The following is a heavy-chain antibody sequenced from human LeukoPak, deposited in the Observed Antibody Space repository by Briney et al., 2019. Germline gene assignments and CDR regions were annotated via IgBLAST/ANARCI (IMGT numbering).Heavy chain of an antibody. D-gene: IGHD1-1*01. CDR3: ASLRKTTTGTNWFDP. Sequence: SETLSLTCTVPGDSVSSSSYYSGWIRQPPGKGLEWTVSIYYSGTTYYKASLKSRVTISVDTSKNQYSLKLTSVTATDTAVYYCASLRKTTTGTNWFDPWGQGTLVTVSS. J-gene: IGHJ5*02. CDR1: GDSVSSSSYY. V-gene: IGHV4-39*01. CDR2: IYYSGTT.